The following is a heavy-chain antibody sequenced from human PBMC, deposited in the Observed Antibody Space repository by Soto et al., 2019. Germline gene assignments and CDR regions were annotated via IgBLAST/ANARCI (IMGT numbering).Heavy chain of an antibody. J-gene: IGHJ4*02. CDR1: GYSFGSYW. D-gene: IGHD3-9*01. CDR3: GRQYDVLTGYAMVLGY. CDR2: IHPGDSDI. V-gene: IGHV5-51*01. Sequence: GESMKISCKGSGYSFGSYWIGWVRQLPGKGLEWMGIIHPGDSDIRYSPSFQGQVTISADKSISTAYLQWSSLKASDTAMYYCGRQYDVLTGYAMVLGYWGQGNLVTVSS.